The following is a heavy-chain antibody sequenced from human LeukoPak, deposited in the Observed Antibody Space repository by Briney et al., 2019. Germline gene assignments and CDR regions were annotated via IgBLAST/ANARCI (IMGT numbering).Heavy chain of an antibody. CDR1: GYTFTSYY. J-gene: IGHJ6*03. CDR3: ARDSRSFSDMDV. V-gene: IGHV1-46*01. CDR2: INPSGGST. D-gene: IGHD1-26*01. Sequence: ASVKVSCKASGYTFTSYYMHWVRQAPGQGLEWMGTINPSGGSTSYAQKFQGRVTMTRDTSTSTVYMELSSLKSEDTAVYYCARDSRSFSDMDVWGKGTTVTVSS.